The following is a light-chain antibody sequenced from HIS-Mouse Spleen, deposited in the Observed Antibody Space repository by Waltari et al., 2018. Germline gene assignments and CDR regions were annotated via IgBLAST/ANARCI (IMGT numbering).Light chain of an antibody. V-gene: IGLV3-10*01. CDR1: ALPKKY. J-gene: IGLJ2*01. CDR2: EDS. Sequence: SYELTQPPSGSVSPGQTARLTCPGDALPKKYAYWYQQKSGQAAGLVIYEDSKRPAGIPERFSGSGSGTMATLTISGAQVEDEADYYCYSTDSSGNHRVFGGGTKLTVL. CDR3: YSTDSSGNHRV.